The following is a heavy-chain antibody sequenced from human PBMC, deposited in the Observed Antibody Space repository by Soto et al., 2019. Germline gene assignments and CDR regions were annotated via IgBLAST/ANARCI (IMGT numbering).Heavy chain of an antibody. D-gene: IGHD3-3*01. CDR2: INQDGSEK. CDR1: VFTFRSFW. V-gene: IGHV3-7*01. J-gene: IGHJ4*02. CDR3: ARDFGVQELDY. Sequence: GGSLRLSCAASVFTFRSFWITWVRQAPGKGLEWVANINQDGSEKHYVDSVKGRFTLSRDNAENSVYLQMNSLRADDTAVYYCARDFGVQELDYWGQGTLVTVSS.